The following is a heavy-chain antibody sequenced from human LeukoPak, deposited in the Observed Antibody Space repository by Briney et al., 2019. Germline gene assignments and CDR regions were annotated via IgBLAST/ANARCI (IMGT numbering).Heavy chain of an antibody. CDR1: GFTFRSYW. CDR2: INSDGSST. J-gene: IGHJ4*02. V-gene: IGHV3-74*01. Sequence: GGSLRLSCAASGFTFRSYWMHWVRQAPGKGLVWVSRINSDGSSTSYADSVKGRFTISRDNAKNTLYLQMNSLRAEDTAVYYCARGSSVAGHFDYWGQGTLVTVSS. D-gene: IGHD6-19*01. CDR3: ARGSSVAGHFDY.